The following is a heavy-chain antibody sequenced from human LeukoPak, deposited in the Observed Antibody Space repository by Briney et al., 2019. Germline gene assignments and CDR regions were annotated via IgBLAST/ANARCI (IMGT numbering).Heavy chain of an antibody. J-gene: IGHJ4*02. CDR3: ARVGYCSGGSCYGLFDY. CDR2: IWYDGSNK. Sequence: PGGSLRLSCAASGFTFSSYGMHWVRQAPGKGLEWVAVIWYDGSNKYYADSVKGRFTISRDNSKNTLYLQMNSLRAEDTAVYYCARVGYCSGGSCYGLFDYWGQGTLVTVSS. CDR1: GFTFSSYG. D-gene: IGHD2-15*01. V-gene: IGHV3-33*01.